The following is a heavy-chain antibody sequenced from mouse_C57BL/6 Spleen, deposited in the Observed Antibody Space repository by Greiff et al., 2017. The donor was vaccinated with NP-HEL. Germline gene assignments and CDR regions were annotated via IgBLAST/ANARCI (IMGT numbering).Heavy chain of an antibody. CDR3: TLRYNGS. CDR1: GYTFTDYE. CDR2: IDPETGGT. V-gene: IGHV1-15*01. Sequence: VQLQQSGAELVRPGASVTLSCKASGYTFTDYEMHWVKQTPVHGLAWIGAIDPETGGTAYNQKFKGKAILTADKSSSTAYMELRSLTSEDAAVDYCTLRYNGSWGQGTTLTVSS. D-gene: IGHD1-1*01. J-gene: IGHJ2*01.